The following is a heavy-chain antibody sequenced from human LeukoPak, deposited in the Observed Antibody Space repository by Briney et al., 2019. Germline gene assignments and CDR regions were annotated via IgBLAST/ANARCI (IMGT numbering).Heavy chain of an antibody. V-gene: IGHV1-69*13. J-gene: IGHJ4*02. CDR1: GGTFSSYA. Sequence: SVKVSCKASGGTFSSYAISWVRQAPGQGLEWMGGIIPIFGTANYAQKFQGGVTITADESTSTAYMELSSLRSEDTAVYYCATPYYYDSSGYYEDCFDYWGQGTLVTVSS. CDR3: ATPYYYDSSGYYEDCFDY. D-gene: IGHD3-22*01. CDR2: IIPIFGTA.